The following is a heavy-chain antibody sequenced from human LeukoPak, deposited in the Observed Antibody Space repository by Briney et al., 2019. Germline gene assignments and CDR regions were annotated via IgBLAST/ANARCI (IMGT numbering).Heavy chain of an antibody. CDR1: GGSFSGYY. CDR3: ARGWYSSGWTLNWFDP. Sequence: SETLSLTCAVYGGSFSGYYWSWIRQPPGKGLEWIGEINHSGSTNYNPSLKSRVTISVDTSKNQFSLKLSSVTAADTAVYYCARGWYSSGWTLNWFDPWGPGTLVTVSS. V-gene: IGHV4-34*01. CDR2: INHSGST. D-gene: IGHD6-19*01. J-gene: IGHJ5*02.